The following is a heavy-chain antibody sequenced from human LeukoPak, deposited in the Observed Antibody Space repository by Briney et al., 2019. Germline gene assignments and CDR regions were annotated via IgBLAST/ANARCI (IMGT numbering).Heavy chain of an antibody. CDR2: IYHSGST. Sequence: SETLSLTCTVSGYSISSGYYWGWIRQPPGKGLEWIGSIYHSGSTYYNPSLKSRVTISVDTSKNQLSLKVSSVTAADTAVYYCARVRSRYHDAFDIWGQGTMVTVSS. CDR1: GYSISSGYY. V-gene: IGHV4-38-2*02. D-gene: IGHD2-2*01. J-gene: IGHJ3*02. CDR3: ARVRSRYHDAFDI.